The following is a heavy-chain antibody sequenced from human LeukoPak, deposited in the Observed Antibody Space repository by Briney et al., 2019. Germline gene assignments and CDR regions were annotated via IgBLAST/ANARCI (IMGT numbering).Heavy chain of an antibody. D-gene: IGHD6-19*01. CDR1: GYTFTRYS. CDR2: INPSGGGT. J-gene: IGHJ6*02. CDR3: ARDDVVAAPFYYYGLDV. Sequence: ASVKVSCKASGYTFTRYSIHWVRQATGQGLEWIGIINPSGGGTNYAQKFQGRVTMTTDTSTSTVYMELSSLRSEDTAVFYCARDDVVAAPFYYYGLDVWGQGTTVTVSS. V-gene: IGHV1-46*01.